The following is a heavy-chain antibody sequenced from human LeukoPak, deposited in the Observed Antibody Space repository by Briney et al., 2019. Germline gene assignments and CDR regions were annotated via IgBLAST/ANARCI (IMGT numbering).Heavy chain of an antibody. D-gene: IGHD6-19*01. J-gene: IGHJ4*02. CDR3: AKDEGYSSGWYVY. Sequence: GGSLRLSCAASGFTFDDYAMHWVRQAPGKGLEWVSLISWDGGSTYYADSVKGRFTISRDNSKNSLYLQMNSLRAEDTALYYCAKDEGYSSGWYVYWGQGTLVTVSS. CDR2: ISWDGGST. V-gene: IGHV3-43D*03. CDR1: GFTFDDYA.